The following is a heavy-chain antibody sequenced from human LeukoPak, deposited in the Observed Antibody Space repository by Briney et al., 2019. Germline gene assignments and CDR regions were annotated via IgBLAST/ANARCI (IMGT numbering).Heavy chain of an antibody. CDR3: ARGTWDYYGSGSYYTNYGMDV. CDR1: GFTFSSYG. V-gene: IGHV3-30*03. J-gene: IGHJ6*04. CDR2: ISYDGSNK. D-gene: IGHD3-10*01. Sequence: GGSLRLSCAASGFTFSSYGMHWVRQAPGKGLEWVAVISYDGSNKYYADSVKGRFTISRDNSKNTLYLQMNSLRAGDTAVYYCARGTWDYYGSGSYYTNYGMDVWGKGTTVTVSS.